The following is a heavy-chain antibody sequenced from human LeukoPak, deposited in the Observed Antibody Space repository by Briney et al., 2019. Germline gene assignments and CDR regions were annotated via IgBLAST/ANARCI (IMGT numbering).Heavy chain of an antibody. Sequence: ASVKVSCKASGYTFTGYYMHWVRQAPGQGLEWMGWINPNSGGTNYAQKFQGRVTMTRDTSISTAYMELSRLRSDDTAVYYCARDSGLRKYYYGSGTWYYMDVWGKGTTVTVSS. J-gene: IGHJ6*03. D-gene: IGHD3-10*01. CDR1: GYTFTGYY. V-gene: IGHV1-2*02. CDR3: ARDSGLRKYYYGSGTWYYMDV. CDR2: INPNSGGT.